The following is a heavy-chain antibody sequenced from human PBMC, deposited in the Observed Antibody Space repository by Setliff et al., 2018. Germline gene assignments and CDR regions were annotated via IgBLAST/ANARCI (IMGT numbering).Heavy chain of an antibody. D-gene: IGHD4-17*01. J-gene: IGHJ4*02. CDR2: IWYDGTTK. Sequence: LRLSCAASGFTFSSHGMHWVRQAPGKGLEWVAVIWYDGTTKYYADSVKGRFTISRDNSENTLYLQMNSLRAEDTAVYYCAREGPTYGLISYWGQGTLVTVS. V-gene: IGHV3-33*01. CDR3: AREGPTYGLISY. CDR1: GFTFSSHG.